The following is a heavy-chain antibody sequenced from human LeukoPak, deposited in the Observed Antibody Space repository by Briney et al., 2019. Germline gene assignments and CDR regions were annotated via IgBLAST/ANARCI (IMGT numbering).Heavy chain of an antibody. J-gene: IGHJ5*02. CDR3: ARLEKASWFHP. V-gene: IGHV3-7*02. CDR1: GSSISTYS. Sequence: WGSLRLSCDASGSSISTYSIFWDCQAPGQGLEWVSNIKEDGSEKYYVDSVKGRFTISRDNAKNSLHLQMTSLRAEDTTVYYCARLEKASWFHPWGQGTLVTVSS. CDR2: IKEDGSEK.